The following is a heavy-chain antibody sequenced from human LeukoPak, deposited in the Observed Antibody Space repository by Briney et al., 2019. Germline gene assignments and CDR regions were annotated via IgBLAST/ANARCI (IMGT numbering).Heavy chain of an antibody. D-gene: IGHD6-19*01. CDR3: ARAKYSSGWLYYYYMDV. CDR1: GGSISSYY. V-gene: IGHV4-4*07. J-gene: IGHJ6*03. CDR2: IYTSGST. Sequence: SETLSLTCTVSGGSISSYYWSWIRQPAGKGLGWIGRIYTSGSTNYNPSLKSRVTMSVDTSKNQFSLKLSSVTAADTAVYYCARAKYSSGWLYYYYMDVWGKGTTVTVSS.